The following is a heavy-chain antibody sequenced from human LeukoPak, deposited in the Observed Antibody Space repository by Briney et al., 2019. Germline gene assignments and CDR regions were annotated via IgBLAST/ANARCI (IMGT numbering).Heavy chain of an antibody. CDR3: ARGSGFFLDFDY. J-gene: IGHJ4*02. V-gene: IGHV3-23*01. Sequence: GGSLRLSCAASGFTFSSYAMSWVRQAPGKGLEWVSGSSANGRTYYADSVKGRFTISRDNSKNTLSLQMNSLTVDDAAVYYCARGSGFFLDFDYWGQGTLVTVSS. CDR2: SSANGRT. CDR1: GFTFSSYA. D-gene: IGHD3-22*01.